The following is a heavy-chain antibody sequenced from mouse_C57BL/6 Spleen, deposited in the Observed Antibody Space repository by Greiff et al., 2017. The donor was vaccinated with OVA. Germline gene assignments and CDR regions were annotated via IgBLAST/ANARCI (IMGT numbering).Heavy chain of an antibody. D-gene: IGHD2-1*01. J-gene: IGHJ2*01. Sequence: QVQLQQPGAELVKPGASVKLSCKASGYTFTSYWMQWVKQRPGQGLEWIGEIDPSDSYTNYNQTFKGKATLTVDTSSSTAYMQLSSLTSEDSAVYYCARWDGNYFDYWGQGTTLTVSS. CDR3: ARWDGNYFDY. CDR2: IDPSDSYT. CDR1: GYTFTSYW. V-gene: IGHV1-50*01.